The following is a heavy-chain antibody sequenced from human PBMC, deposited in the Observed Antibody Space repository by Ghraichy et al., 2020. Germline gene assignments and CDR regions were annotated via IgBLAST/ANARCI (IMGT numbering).Heavy chain of an antibody. CDR1: GFTFSSYG. CDR3: ARQQIAGYYYYGMDV. CDR2: IWDDGSNK. V-gene: IGHV3-33*01. D-gene: IGHD6-13*01. J-gene: IGHJ6*02. Sequence: GGSLRLSCAASGFTFSSYGMHWVRQAPGKGLEWVAVIWDDGSNKFYAESVRGRFTTSRDNSKNMVCLQMNSLRVEDTAVYYCARQQIAGYYYYGMDVWGQGTTVTVSS.